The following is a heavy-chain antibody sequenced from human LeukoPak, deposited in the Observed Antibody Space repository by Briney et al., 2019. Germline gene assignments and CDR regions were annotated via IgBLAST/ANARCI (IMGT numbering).Heavy chain of an antibody. J-gene: IGHJ4*02. D-gene: IGHD5-18*01. CDR2: IYYSGST. Sequence: PSETLSLTCTVSGGSISSGGYYWSWIRQHPGKGLEWIGYIYYSGSTYYNPSLKSRVTISVDTSKNQFSLKLSSVTAADTAVYYCARSRGYSYGYVSLWGQGTLVTVSS. CDR3: ARSRGYSYGYVSL. V-gene: IGHV4-31*03. CDR1: GGSISSGGYY.